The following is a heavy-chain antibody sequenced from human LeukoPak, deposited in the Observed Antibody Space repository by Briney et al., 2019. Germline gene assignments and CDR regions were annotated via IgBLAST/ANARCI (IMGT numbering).Heavy chain of an antibody. D-gene: IGHD6-13*01. CDR2: ISYDGSNK. CDR3: ARTGQLAFYYYYGMDV. Sequence: PGGSLRLSCAASGLIFSSYAMHWVRQAPGKGLEWVAVISYDGSNKYYADSVKGRFTISRDNSKNTLYLQMNSLRAEDTAVYYCARTGQLAFYYYYGMDVWGQGTTVTVSS. CDR1: GLIFSSYA. J-gene: IGHJ6*02. V-gene: IGHV3-30-3*01.